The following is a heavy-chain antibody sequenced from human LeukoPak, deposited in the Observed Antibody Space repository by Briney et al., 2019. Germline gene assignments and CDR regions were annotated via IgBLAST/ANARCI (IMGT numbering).Heavy chain of an antibody. CDR2: ISGSGGST. CDR3: AKDRPDSYAFFDY. D-gene: IGHD5-18*01. V-gene: IGHV3-23*01. J-gene: IGHJ4*02. Sequence: GGSLRLSCAASGFTFSSYAMSWVRQAPGKGLEWVSAISGSGGSTYYADSVKGWFTISRDNSKNTLYLQMNGLRAEDTAVYYCAKDRPDSYAFFDYWGQGTLVTVSS. CDR1: GFTFSSYA.